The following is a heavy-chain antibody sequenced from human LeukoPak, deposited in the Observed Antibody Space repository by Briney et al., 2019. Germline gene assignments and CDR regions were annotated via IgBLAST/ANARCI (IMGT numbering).Heavy chain of an antibody. D-gene: IGHD5-24*01. V-gene: IGHV6-1*01. CDR1: GDSVSSNSAA. CDR2: TNYRSKWYN. J-gene: IGHJ3*02. CDR3: ARGGQGDGYSADDAFDI. Sequence: SQTLSLTCAISGDSVSSNSAAWNWIRQSPSRGLEWLGRTNYRSKWYNDYAVSVRSRITINPDTSKNQFSLQLNSVTPEDTAVYYCARGGQGDGYSADDAFDIWGQGTMVTVSS.